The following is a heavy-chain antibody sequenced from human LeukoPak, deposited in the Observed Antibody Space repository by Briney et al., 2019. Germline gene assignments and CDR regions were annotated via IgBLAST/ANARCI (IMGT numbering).Heavy chain of an antibody. CDR3: ASLYDIVGTTVDY. J-gene: IGHJ4*02. D-gene: IGHD1-26*01. Sequence: SVKVSCKASGGTFSSYAISWVRQAPGQGLEWMGGIIPIFGTANYAQKLQGRVTMTTDTSTSTAYMELRSLRSDDTAVYYCASLYDIVGTTVDYWGQGTLVTVSS. CDR2: IIPIFGTA. V-gene: IGHV1-69*05. CDR1: GGTFSSYA.